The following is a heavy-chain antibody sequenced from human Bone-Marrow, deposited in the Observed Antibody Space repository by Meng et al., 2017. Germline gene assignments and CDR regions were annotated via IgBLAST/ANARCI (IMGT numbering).Heavy chain of an antibody. CDR2: ISSSSTYI. CDR3: ARVCWGTYYYDSSGYPGYFDL. D-gene: IGHD3-22*01. V-gene: IGHV3-21*01. J-gene: IGHJ2*01. CDR1: GFIFSSYG. Sequence: GESLKISCAASGFIFSSYGMSWVRQAPGKGLEWVSSISSSSTYIYYADSMKGRFTISRDNAKNSLYLQMNSLRAEDTAVYYCARVCWGTYYYDSSGYPGYFDLWGRGTLVTVSS.